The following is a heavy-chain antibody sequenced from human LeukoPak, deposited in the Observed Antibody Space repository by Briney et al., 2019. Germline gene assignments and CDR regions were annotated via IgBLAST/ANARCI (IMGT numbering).Heavy chain of an antibody. V-gene: IGHV1-2*02. CDR1: GYTFTGYY. J-gene: IGHJ5*02. Sequence: ASVKVSCKASGYTFTGYYMHWVRQAPGQGLEWMGWINPNSGGTNYAQKLQGRVTMTTDTSTSTAYMELRSLRSDDTAVYYCARQQYYYGSGGPYNWFDPWGQGTLVTVSS. CDR3: ARQQYYYGSGGPYNWFDP. CDR2: INPNSGGT. D-gene: IGHD3-10*01.